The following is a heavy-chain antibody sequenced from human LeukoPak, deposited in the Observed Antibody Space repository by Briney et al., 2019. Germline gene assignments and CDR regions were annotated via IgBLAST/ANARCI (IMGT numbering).Heavy chain of an antibody. CDR1: GDSPSSSSAV. CDR3: ARGDSSGYPDWTFDI. V-gene: IGHV6-1*01. CDR2: TYYRSQWYN. Sequence: SETLSLSCAISGDSPSSSSAVWNWIRQSPSRGLEWLGSTYYRSQWYNDYAVSVKSRVTINPDTSKNQFSLQLNSVTPEDTAVYYCARGDSSGYPDWTFDIWGQGTMVSVSS. J-gene: IGHJ3*02. D-gene: IGHD3-22*01.